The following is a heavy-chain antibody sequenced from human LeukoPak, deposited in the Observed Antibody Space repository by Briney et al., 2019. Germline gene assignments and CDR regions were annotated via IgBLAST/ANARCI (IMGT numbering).Heavy chain of an antibody. D-gene: IGHD3-22*01. CDR1: GFTFSTYA. CDR2: ISYDGSNN. CDR3: ARDREYYYDTSGLANDAFDI. V-gene: IGHV3-30*01. Sequence: GGSLRLSCAASGFTFSTYAMHWVRQAPGKGPEWVAVISYDGSNNYYAASVKGRFTISRDNSKNTLYLQMNSLRDEDTAVYYCARDREYYYDTSGLANDAFDIWGQGTMVTVSS. J-gene: IGHJ3*02.